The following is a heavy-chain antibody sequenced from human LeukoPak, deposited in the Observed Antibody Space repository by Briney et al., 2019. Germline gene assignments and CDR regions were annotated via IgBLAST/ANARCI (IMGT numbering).Heavy chain of an antibody. CDR1: GGSFSGFY. J-gene: IGHJ4*02. V-gene: IGHV4-34*01. Sequence: SETLSLTCAVYGGSFSGFYWSWIRQSPTKGLEWIGEINDSGSTNYNPSLKSRLIISVDTSKNQFSLKLSSVTAADTAVYYCARHFPGGSGYLYYFDYWGQGTLVTVSS. D-gene: IGHD3-3*01. CDR3: ARHFPGGSGYLYYFDY. CDR2: INDSGST.